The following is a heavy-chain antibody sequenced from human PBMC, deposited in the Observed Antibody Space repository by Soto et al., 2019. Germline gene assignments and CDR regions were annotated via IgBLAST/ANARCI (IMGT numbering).Heavy chain of an antibody. CDR2: ISGSGGTA. J-gene: IGHJ3*01. V-gene: IGHV3-23*01. Sequence: GGSLRLSCAGSGFKFADYALAWVRQAPGKGLEWVSVISGSGGTAYYADSVKGRFTISIDNSNNMLYLQMNSLRAEDTAKYYCVKEGSGWYSRGPLDFWGRGTMVTVSS. CDR1: GFKFADYA. D-gene: IGHD6-19*01. CDR3: VKEGSGWYSRGPLDF.